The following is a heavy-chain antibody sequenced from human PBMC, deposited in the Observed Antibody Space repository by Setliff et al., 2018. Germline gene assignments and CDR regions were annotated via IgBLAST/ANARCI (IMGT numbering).Heavy chain of an antibody. CDR3: ARGSRSWGPRDYYYMDV. CDR1: ADTFSWYD. CDR2: ISPYNGKT. J-gene: IGHJ6*03. Sequence: GASVKVSCKASADTFSWYDITWVRQAPGQGLEWMGWISPYNGKTEHAQMFQGRVTMATDRTTNTAYMELRSLKSDDTAVYYCARGSRSWGPRDYYYMDVWGQGTTVTVSS. D-gene: IGHD2-2*01. V-gene: IGHV1-18*01.